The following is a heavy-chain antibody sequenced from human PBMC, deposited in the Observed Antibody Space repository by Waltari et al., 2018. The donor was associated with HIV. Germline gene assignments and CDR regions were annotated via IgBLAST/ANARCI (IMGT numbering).Heavy chain of an antibody. Sequence: EVQLVESGGGLVKPGGSLRLSCAASGFTFSSYSMNWVRQAPGKGLEWVSSISSSSSYIYYADSVKGRFTISRDNAKNSLYLQMNSLRAEDTAVYYCARVEDPRWDYYYGMDVWGQGTTVTVSS. CDR2: ISSSSSYI. CDR3: ARVEDPRWDYYYGMDV. CDR1: GFTFSSYS. D-gene: IGHD1-26*01. J-gene: IGHJ6*02. V-gene: IGHV3-21*01.